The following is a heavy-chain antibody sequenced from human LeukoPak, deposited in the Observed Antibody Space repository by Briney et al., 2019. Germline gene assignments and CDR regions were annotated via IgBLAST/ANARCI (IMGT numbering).Heavy chain of an antibody. CDR2: INHSGST. CDR1: GGSFSGYS. D-gene: IGHD2-15*01. CDR3: ARHGTLYCSGGSCYPAPRGYYFDY. J-gene: IGHJ4*02. Sequence: SETLSLTCAVSGGSFSGYSWSWIRQPPGKGLELMGEINHSGSTNYNTSLKSRVTISVDTSKNQFSLKLSSVTAADTAVYYWARHGTLYCSGGSCYPAPRGYYFDYWGQGTLVTVSS. V-gene: IGHV4-34*01.